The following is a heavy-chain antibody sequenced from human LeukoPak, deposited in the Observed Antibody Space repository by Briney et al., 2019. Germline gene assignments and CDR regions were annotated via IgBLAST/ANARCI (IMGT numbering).Heavy chain of an antibody. CDR2: IGRQGVSDAT. CDR3: AGDYNFLTGLHY. CDR1: GLTFSGSG. Sequence: GGSLRLSCAASGLTFSGSGIHWVRQASGKGLEWLGRIGRQGVSDATRYAASLKGKFTISRVDSRNTAYLQMNSLKTEDTAVYYCAGDYNFLTGLHYWGQGTLVTVSS. D-gene: IGHD3-9*01. V-gene: IGHV3-73*01. J-gene: IGHJ4*02.